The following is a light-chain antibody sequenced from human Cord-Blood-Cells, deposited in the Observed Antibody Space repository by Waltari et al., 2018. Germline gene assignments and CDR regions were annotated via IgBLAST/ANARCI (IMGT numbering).Light chain of an antibody. J-gene: IGKJ4*01. Sequence: EIVLTQSPGTLSLSQGERATLSCRASQSVSSSYLAWYQQKPGQAPRLLIDGASSRATGIPDRFSGSGSGTDFTLTISRLEPEDFAVYYCQQYGSSPLTFGGGTKVEIK. V-gene: IGKV3-20*01. CDR3: QQYGSSPLT. CDR1: QSVSSSY. CDR2: GAS.